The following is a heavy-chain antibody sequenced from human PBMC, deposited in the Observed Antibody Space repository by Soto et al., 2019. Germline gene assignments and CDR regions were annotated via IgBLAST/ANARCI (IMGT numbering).Heavy chain of an antibody. CDR3: ARDLPLWFGESPPFDYMDV. D-gene: IGHD3-10*01. Sequence: GGSLRLSCVASGFTFSTYSMSWVRQAPGKGLEWVANIKQDGFEKNYVDSVKGRFTISRDNAKNSLYLQMNSLRAEDTAVYYCARDLPLWFGESPPFDYMDVWGKGSTVTVSS. CDR1: GFTFSTYS. CDR2: IKQDGFEK. J-gene: IGHJ6*03. V-gene: IGHV3-7*01.